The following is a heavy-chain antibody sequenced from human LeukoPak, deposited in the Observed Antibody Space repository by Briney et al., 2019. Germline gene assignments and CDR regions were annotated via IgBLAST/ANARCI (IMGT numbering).Heavy chain of an antibody. D-gene: IGHD6-6*01. CDR1: GGSFSDYD. CDR2: INQSGAT. V-gene: IGHV4-34*01. CDR3: ARGSWQLAEEVY. J-gene: IGHJ4*02. Sequence: PSETLSLTCSVYGGSFSDYDWSWVRQAPGRGLQWIGEINQSGATNCDPSLKSRVTISVDTSKNQFSLKLSSVTAADTAVYYCARGSWQLAEEVYWGQGTLVTVSS.